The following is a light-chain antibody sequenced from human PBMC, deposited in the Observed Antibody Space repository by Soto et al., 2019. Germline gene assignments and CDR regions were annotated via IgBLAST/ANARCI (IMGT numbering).Light chain of an antibody. CDR3: GSWDSSLSAEV. V-gene: IGLV1-51*01. J-gene: IGLJ1*01. CDR1: SSNIGGNS. Sequence: QSVLTQPPSVSAAPGQKVTISCSGSSSNIGGNSVSWYQQLPGTAPKLLIYDDNKRPSGIPGRFSGSKSGTSATLGITGFQTGDEADYYCGSWDSSLSAEVFGTGTKGTVL. CDR2: DDN.